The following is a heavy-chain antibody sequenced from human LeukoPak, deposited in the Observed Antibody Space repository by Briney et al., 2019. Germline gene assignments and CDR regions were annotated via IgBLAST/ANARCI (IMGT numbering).Heavy chain of an antibody. D-gene: IGHD2-2*01. J-gene: IGHJ4*02. Sequence: SETLSLTCPVSGGSISSSSYYWGWVRQPPGKGLEWIGSIYYTGSTYYNPSLKSRVTISVDTSKNQFSLRLSSVTAADTAVYYCARGGPPSTPFDYWGQGTLVTVSS. CDR3: ARGGPPSTPFDY. CDR2: IYYTGST. V-gene: IGHV4-39*01. CDR1: GGSISSSSYY.